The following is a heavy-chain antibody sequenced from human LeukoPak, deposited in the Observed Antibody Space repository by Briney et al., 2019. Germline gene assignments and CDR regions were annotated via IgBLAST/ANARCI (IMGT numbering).Heavy chain of an antibody. CDR2: ISDASDK. CDR3: AKDARIGGCYMDV. D-gene: IGHD3-22*01. V-gene: IGHV3-30*18. Sequence: GGSLRLSCAASGFSFSSHGMHWVRQAPGKGLEWVAVISDASDKFYGDSVRGRFTISRDNSKNTLYLQMNSLRPEDTAVYYCAKDARIGGCYMDVWGQGTTVSVSS. CDR1: GFSFSSHG. J-gene: IGHJ6*02.